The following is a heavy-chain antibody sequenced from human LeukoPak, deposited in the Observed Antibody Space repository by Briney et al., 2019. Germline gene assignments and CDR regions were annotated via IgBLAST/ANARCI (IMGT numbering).Heavy chain of an antibody. CDR2: TNWDGGRT. CDR3: ARDGLRRPPTPYCGGDCPLDY. Sequence: EGSLRLSCAASGFTFDDYAMSWVRQTPGKGLEWVSGTNWDGGRTGYADSVKGRFTISRDNAKNSLYLQMNSLRVEDTAMYYCARDGLRRPPTPYCGGDCPLDYWGQGTLVSVSS. CDR1: GFTFDDYA. J-gene: IGHJ4*02. V-gene: IGHV3-20*04. D-gene: IGHD2-21*02.